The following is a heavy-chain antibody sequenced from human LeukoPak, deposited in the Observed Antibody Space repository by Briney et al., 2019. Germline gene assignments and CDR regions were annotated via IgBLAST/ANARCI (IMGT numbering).Heavy chain of an antibody. Sequence: GGSLRLSCAASGFTFSSYGMHWVRQAPGKGLEWVAFIRYDGSNKYYADSVKGRFTISRDNSKNTLYLQMNSLRAEDTAVYYCAREAYYYDSSGWGSYAFDIWGQGTMVTVSS. V-gene: IGHV3-30*02. CDR1: GFTFSSYG. CDR3: AREAYYYDSSGWGSYAFDI. J-gene: IGHJ3*02. D-gene: IGHD3-22*01. CDR2: IRYDGSNK.